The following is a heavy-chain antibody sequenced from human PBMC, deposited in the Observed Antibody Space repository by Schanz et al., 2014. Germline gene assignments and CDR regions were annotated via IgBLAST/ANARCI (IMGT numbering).Heavy chain of an antibody. D-gene: IGHD3-9*01. J-gene: IGHJ2*01. CDR3: ARSTYYDILTGQTHTRVDVRYFDL. V-gene: IGHV3-21*01. CDR1: GFTFRTHD. Sequence: EVQLVESGGGLVQPGGSLRLSCAASGFTFRTHDMNWVRQAPGKGLEWVSSITDIGTYTYYADSVKGRFTISRDNAKNSLYLQMNSLRAEDTAVYYCARSTYYDILTGQTHTRVDVRYFDLWGRGTLVTVSS. CDR2: ITDIGTYT.